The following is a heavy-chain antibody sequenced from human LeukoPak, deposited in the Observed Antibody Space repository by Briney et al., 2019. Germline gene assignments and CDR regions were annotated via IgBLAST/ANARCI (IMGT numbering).Heavy chain of an antibody. V-gene: IGHV4-39*01. J-gene: IGHJ3*02. D-gene: IGHD4-23*01. Sequence: SQTLSLTCTVSGGSISSGSYYWGWIRQPPGKGLEWIGSIYHSGSTYYNPSLKSRVTISVDTSKNQFSLKLSSVTAADTAVYYCARHGTTVVTRDAFDIWGQGTMVTVSS. CDR2: IYHSGST. CDR3: ARHGTTVVTRDAFDI. CDR1: GGSISSGSYY.